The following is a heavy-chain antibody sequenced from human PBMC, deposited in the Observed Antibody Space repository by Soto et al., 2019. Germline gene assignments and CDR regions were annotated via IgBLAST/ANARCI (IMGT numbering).Heavy chain of an antibody. CDR3: ARGGGFCGADCYKGGIDY. CDR2: ISYDGSDK. V-gene: IGHV3-30-3*01. D-gene: IGHD2-21*02. J-gene: IGHJ4*02. Sequence: QVQLVESGGGVGQPGRSLRLSCAASGFTFSPYTMHWVRQTPGKGLEWVAVISYDGSDKNYADSVRGRFTISRDNSKNTLFLQINSLRAEDTALYYCARGGGFCGADCYKGGIDYWGQGALVTVSS. CDR1: GFTFSPYT.